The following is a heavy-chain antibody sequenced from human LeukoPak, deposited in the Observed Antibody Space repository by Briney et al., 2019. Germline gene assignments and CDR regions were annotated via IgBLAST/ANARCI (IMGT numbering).Heavy chain of an antibody. V-gene: IGHV1-18*01. CDR1: GYTFTSYG. Sequence: ASVKVSCKASGYTFTSYGISWVRQAPGQGLEWMGWISAYNGNTNYAQKLQGRVTMTTDTSTSTAYMELRSLRTDDTAVYYCARSYRGYSGYDEADYWGQGTLVTVSS. D-gene: IGHD5-12*01. J-gene: IGHJ4*02. CDR3: ARSYRGYSGYDEADY. CDR2: ISAYNGNT.